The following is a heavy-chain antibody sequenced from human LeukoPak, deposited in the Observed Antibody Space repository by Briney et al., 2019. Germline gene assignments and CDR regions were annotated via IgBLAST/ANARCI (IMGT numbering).Heavy chain of an antibody. V-gene: IGHV4-39*01. CDR2: IYYSGST. CDR3: ARRPYYDFWSGYRFDP. CDR1: GGSISSSSYY. J-gene: IGHJ5*02. Sequence: PSETLSLTCTVSGGSISSSSYYWGWIRQPPGKGLEWIGSIYYSGSTYYNPSLKSRVTISVDTSKNQFSLKLSSVTAADAAVYYCARRPYYDFWSGYRFDPWGQGTLVTVSS. D-gene: IGHD3-3*01.